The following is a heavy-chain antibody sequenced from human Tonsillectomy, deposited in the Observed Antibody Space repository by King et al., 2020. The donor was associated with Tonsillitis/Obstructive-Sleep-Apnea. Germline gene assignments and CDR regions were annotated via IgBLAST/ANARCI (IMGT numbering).Heavy chain of an antibody. Sequence: QLVQSGAEVKKPGSSVTVSCQASGGTFSSYAIRWVRQAPGQGLEWMGGIIPIFGTANYAQKFQGRVTITADESTSTAYMELSSLRSEDTAVYYCARGRYGGNSYYFDYWGQGTLVTVSS. CDR3: ARGRYGGNSYYFDY. V-gene: IGHV1-69*01. CDR2: IIPIFGTA. D-gene: IGHD4-23*01. J-gene: IGHJ4*02. CDR1: GGTFSSYA.